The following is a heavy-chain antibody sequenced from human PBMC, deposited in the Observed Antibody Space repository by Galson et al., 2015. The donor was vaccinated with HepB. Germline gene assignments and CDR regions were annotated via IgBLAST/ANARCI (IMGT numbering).Heavy chain of an antibody. Sequence: SLRLSCAASGITFSEKYMSWIRQAPGKGLEWIAYISASGSRIFYADSVKGRFTISRDNAKNSFDLQMNSLRVEDTAVYYCASPAGYRPGSRARGYVDYWGQGTLVTVPS. V-gene: IGHV3-11*01. D-gene: IGHD2-2*01. J-gene: IGHJ4*02. CDR2: ISASGSRI. CDR3: ASPAGYRPGSRARGYVDY. CDR1: GITFSEKY.